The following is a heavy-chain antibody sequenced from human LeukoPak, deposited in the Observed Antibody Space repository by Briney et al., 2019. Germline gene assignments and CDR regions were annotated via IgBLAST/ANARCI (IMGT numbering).Heavy chain of an antibody. Sequence: GGSLRLSCAASGFTFSSYSMNWVRQARGKGLEWLSYISSSGGTTYYADSVKGRFTISRDNAKNSLYLQMNSLRDEDTAVYYCARGRGSGRWLDYWGQGNLVTVSS. CDR1: GFTFSSYS. CDR3: ARGRGSGRWLDY. J-gene: IGHJ4*02. D-gene: IGHD3-10*01. V-gene: IGHV3-48*02. CDR2: ISSSGGTT.